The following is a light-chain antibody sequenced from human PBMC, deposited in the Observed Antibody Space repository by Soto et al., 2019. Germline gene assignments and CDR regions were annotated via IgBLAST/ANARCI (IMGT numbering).Light chain of an antibody. Sequence: DILMTQSPSTLSASVGDRVTITCRASQSITDWLAWYQQKPGKAPKFLIYKASNLEGGVPSRFSGSGSGTEFTLTIISVQPDDFATYYCQYWDNYSWTFGQGTKVEIK. CDR3: QYWDNYSWT. CDR2: KAS. J-gene: IGKJ1*01. CDR1: QSITDW. V-gene: IGKV1-5*03.